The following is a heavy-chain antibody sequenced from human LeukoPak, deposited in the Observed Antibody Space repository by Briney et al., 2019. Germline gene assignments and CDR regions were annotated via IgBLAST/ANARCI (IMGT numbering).Heavy chain of an antibody. CDR2: IKQDGSEK. CDR1: GFTFSNYW. V-gene: IGHV3-7*01. CDR3: ARWQPGFDP. J-gene: IGHJ5*02. Sequence: PGGSLRLSCAASGFTFSNYWMSWVRQAPGKGLEWVANIKQDGSEKYYVDSAEGRFAISRDNAQNSLYLQMNSLRVEDTAMYYCARWQPGFDPWGQGTLVTVSS. D-gene: IGHD6-13*01.